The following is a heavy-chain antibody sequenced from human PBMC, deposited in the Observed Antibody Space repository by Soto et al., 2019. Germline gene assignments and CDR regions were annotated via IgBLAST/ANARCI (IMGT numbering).Heavy chain of an antibody. V-gene: IGHV1-8*01. D-gene: IGHD3-3*01. CDR2: MNPNSGNT. CDR3: ARVLGGWSGYSDYWYFDL. J-gene: IGHJ2*01. Sequence: QATGQGLEWMGWMNPNSGNTGYAQKFQGRVTMTRNTSISTAYMELSSLRSEDTAVYYCARVLGGWSGYSDYWYFDLWGRSTLVTVSS.